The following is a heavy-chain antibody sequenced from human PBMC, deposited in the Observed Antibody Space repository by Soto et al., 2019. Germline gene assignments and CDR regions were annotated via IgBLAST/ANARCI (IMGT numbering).Heavy chain of an antibody. CDR3: ARDHDEDFGYDLDYFDY. D-gene: IGHD5-12*01. Sequence: SETLSLTCTVSGRSVSSGNYYWSWIRQPPGKGLEWIGYISYSGSTNYNPSLKSRVTISVDTSKNQFSLKLNSLRPEDTAFYYCARDHDEDFGYDLDYFDYWGQGTLVTVSS. J-gene: IGHJ4*02. V-gene: IGHV4-61*01. CDR1: GRSVSSGNYY. CDR2: ISYSGST.